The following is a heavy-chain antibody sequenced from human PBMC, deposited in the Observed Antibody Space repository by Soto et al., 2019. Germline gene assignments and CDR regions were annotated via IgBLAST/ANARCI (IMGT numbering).Heavy chain of an antibody. J-gene: IGHJ6*03. CDR1: GYTFTNYA. D-gene: IGHD3-10*01. CDR3: ARGSYYRSGSYWSYYYSYMDV. Sequence: GASVKVSCKASGYTFTNYAVHWVRQAPGQRLEWMGWINAGNGNTRFSQNLQGRVTITRDTSARTVYMELSSVTAADTAVCYCARGSYYRSGSYWSYYYSYMDVWGRGTTVTVSS. CDR2: INAGNGNT. V-gene: IGHV1-3*01.